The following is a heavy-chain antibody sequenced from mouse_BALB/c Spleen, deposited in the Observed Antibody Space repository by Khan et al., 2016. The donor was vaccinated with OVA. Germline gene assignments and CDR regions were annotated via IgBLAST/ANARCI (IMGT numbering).Heavy chain of an antibody. CDR3: ARIYGGDFDY. V-gene: IGHV3-2*02. D-gene: IGHD1-1*01. J-gene: IGHJ2*01. CDR2: ISYSGNT. CDR1: GYSITSDYA. Sequence: VQLKESGPGLVKPSQSLSLTCTATGYSITSDYAWNWIRQFPGNKLEWMGYISYSGNTKYNPSLKSRTSITRDTSKNPFFLQLNSVTFEDTATYYCARIYGGDFDYWGQGTTLTVSS.